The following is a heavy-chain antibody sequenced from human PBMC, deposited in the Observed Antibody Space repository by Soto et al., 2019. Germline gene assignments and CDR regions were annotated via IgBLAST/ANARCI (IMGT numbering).Heavy chain of an antibody. CDR2: ISWNSGSI. CDR3: AKEYDFWSGYRFDY. V-gene: IGHV3-9*01. J-gene: IGHJ4*02. D-gene: IGHD3-3*01. CDR1: GFTFDDYA. Sequence: GGSLRLSCAASGFTFDDYAMHWVRQAPGKGLEWVSGISWNSGSIGYADSVKGRFTISRDNAKNSLYLQMNSLRAEDTALYYCAKEYDFWSGYRFDYWGQGTLVTVSS.